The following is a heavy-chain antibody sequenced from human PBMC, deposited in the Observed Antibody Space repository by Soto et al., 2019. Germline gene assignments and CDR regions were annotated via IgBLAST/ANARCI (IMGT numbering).Heavy chain of an antibody. V-gene: IGHV1-69*12. CDR2: IIPIFGSP. CDR1: GGTFNSYA. Sequence: QVQLVQSGAEVKKPGSSVKVSCKASGGTFNSYAISWVRQAPGQGLEWMGGIIPIFGSPNYVQKCQGRVTTTADESTRTADMELSRLRSEDTAVYYCARGKYQQLLFGSYYYDHYAMDVWGQGTTVTVSS. CDR3: ARGKYQQLLFGSYYYDHYAMDV. D-gene: IGHD2-2*01. J-gene: IGHJ6*02.